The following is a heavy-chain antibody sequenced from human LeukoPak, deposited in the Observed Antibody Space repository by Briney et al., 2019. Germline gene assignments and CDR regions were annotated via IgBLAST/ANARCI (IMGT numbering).Heavy chain of an antibody. D-gene: IGHD3-22*01. CDR1: GFTFSSYA. J-gene: IGHJ6*02. CDR3: ARGHTMTDV. Sequence: PGGSLRLSCAASGFTFSSYAMHWVRQAPGKGLEWVAVISYDGSNKYYADSVKGRFTISRDNSKNTLYLQMNSLRAEDTAVYYSARGHTMTDVWGQGTTVTVSS. V-gene: IGHV3-30*04. CDR2: ISYDGSNK.